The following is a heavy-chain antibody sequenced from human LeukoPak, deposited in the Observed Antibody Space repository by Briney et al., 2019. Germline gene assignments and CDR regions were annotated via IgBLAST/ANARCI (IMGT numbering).Heavy chain of an antibody. J-gene: IGHJ4*02. CDR3: ARGDILTGFDY. CDR1: GYRFTSYW. D-gene: IGHD3-9*01. Sequence: GASLKISCKGSGYRFTSYWIGWVRQMPGKGLEWMGIIYPGDSDTRYSPSFQGQVPISADKSISTAYLQWSSLKASDTAMYYCARGDILTGFDYWGQGTLVTVSS. V-gene: IGHV5-51*01. CDR2: IYPGDSDT.